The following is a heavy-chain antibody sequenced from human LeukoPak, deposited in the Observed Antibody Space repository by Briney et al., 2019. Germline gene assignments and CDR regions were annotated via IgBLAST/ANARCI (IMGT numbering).Heavy chain of an antibody. CDR3: ARDRGYCSSGSCYGLYFDS. CDR2: ISSSSGYI. J-gene: IGHJ4*02. CDR1: GFTFSSYS. D-gene: IGHD2-15*01. Sequence: GGSLRLSCAASGFTFSSYSMNWVRQAPGKGLEWVASISSSSGYIFYADSVKGRFTVSRDNAKNSLYLQISNLRAVDTALYYCARDRGYCSSGSCYGLYFDSWGQGTLVTVSS. V-gene: IGHV3-21*01.